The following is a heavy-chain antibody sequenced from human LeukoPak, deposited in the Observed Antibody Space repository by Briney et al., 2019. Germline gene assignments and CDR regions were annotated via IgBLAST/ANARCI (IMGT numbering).Heavy chain of an antibody. J-gene: IGHJ5*02. D-gene: IGHD6-13*01. Sequence: ASVKVSCKASGYTFTGYYMHWVRQAPGQGLEWMGWINPNSGGTNYAQKFQGRVTMTRDTSISTAYMELSRLRSDDTAVYYCARERLVGLTTGYSSSWYEGWFDPWGQGTLVTVSS. V-gene: IGHV1-2*02. CDR1: GYTFTGYY. CDR2: INPNSGGT. CDR3: ARERLVGLTTGYSSSWYEGWFDP.